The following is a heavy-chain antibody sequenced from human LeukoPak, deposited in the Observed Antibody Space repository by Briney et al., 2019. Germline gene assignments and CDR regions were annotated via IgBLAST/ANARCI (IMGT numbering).Heavy chain of an antibody. CDR3: ARDPSGRWFGELPSYYFDY. V-gene: IGHV3-30*04. J-gene: IGHJ4*02. Sequence: GGSLRLSCAASGFTFSSYAMYWVRQAPGKGLEWVAVISYDGSNKYYADSVKGRFTISRDNSKNTLYLQMNSLRAEDTAVYYCARDPSGRWFGELPSYYFDYWGQGTLVTVSS. CDR1: GFTFSSYA. D-gene: IGHD3-10*01. CDR2: ISYDGSNK.